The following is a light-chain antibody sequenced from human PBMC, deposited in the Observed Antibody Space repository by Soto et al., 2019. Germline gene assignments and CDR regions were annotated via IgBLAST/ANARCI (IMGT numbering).Light chain of an antibody. V-gene: IGKV3-11*01. Sequence: EIVLTQSPATLSSSRGERATLSCMASQSVSSYLASCHQKPGRAPSLLIYDAANTATGIPARFSGSGSGTDFTLTTSSLEPEDFAVYYCQQRSNWPITFGQGTRLEIK. CDR2: DAA. CDR3: QQRSNWPIT. J-gene: IGKJ5*01. CDR1: QSVSSY.